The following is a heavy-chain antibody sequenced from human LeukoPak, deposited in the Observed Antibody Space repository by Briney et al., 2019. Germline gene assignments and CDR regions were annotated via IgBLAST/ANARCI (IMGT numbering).Heavy chain of an antibody. D-gene: IGHD4-17*01. CDR2: FYYTGTT. Sequence: SETLSHTCSISGDSTNTYFWSWIRQPPGKGLEWIGYFYYTGTTNYNPSLNSRVTISVDTSKNQFSLKVNSVTAADTGVYYCASKSTDHGELRFDYWGQGTLVTVSS. J-gene: IGHJ4*02. CDR1: GDSTNTYF. CDR3: ASKSTDHGELRFDY. V-gene: IGHV4-59*01.